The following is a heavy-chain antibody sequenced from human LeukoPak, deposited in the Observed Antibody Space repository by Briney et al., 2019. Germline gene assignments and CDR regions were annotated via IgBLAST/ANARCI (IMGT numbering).Heavy chain of an antibody. Sequence: GASVKVSCKASGYTFTSYGISWVRQAPGQGLEWMGWISAYNGNTNYAQKLQGRVTMTTDTSTSTVYMELRSLRSHDTAVYYCAASSGYYPYYFDYWGQGTLVTVSS. CDR3: AASSGYYPYYFDY. CDR1: GYTFTSYG. J-gene: IGHJ4*02. D-gene: IGHD3-22*01. CDR2: ISAYNGNT. V-gene: IGHV1-18*01.